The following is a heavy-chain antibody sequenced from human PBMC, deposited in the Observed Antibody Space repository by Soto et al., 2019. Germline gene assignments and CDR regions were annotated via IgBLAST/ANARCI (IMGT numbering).Heavy chain of an antibody. V-gene: IGHV2-5*02. J-gene: IGHJ4*02. CDR3: AHSPPRRQQPQQALFDY. D-gene: IGHD6-13*01. CDR1: GVSLSTSGVG. CDR2: IYLDDDK. Sequence: QITLKESGPTLVKPTQTLTLTCTFSGVSLSTSGVGVGWIRQPPGKGLEWLALIYLDDDKRYSPSLKSRLTITKDTSKNQVVLTMTNMDPVDTATYYCAHSPPRRQQPQQALFDYWGQGTLVTVSS.